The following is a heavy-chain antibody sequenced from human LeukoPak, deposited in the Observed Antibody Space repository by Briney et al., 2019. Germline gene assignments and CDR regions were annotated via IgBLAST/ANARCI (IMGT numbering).Heavy chain of an antibody. D-gene: IGHD1-26*01. CDR3: ARDLATPPYNWFDP. CDR1: GGSISNYY. Sequence: SETLSLTCTVSGGSISNYYWSWLRQTAGKGLEWIGLISSSGSPNYNPSLKSRVTMSVDTSKNQFSLKLSSVTAADTAVYYCARDLATPPYNWFDPWGQGTLVSVSS. J-gene: IGHJ5*02. V-gene: IGHV4-4*07. CDR2: ISSSGSP.